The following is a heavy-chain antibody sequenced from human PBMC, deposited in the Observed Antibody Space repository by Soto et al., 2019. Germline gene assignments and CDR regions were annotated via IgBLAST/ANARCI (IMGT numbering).Heavy chain of an antibody. CDR1: GFTFSSYA. J-gene: IGHJ1*01. V-gene: IGHV3-23*01. CDR3: AKGGGRVAAKKAEYSQH. D-gene: IGHD3-16*01. Sequence: EVQLLESGGGLVQPGGSLRLSCAASGFTFSSYAMSWVRQAPGKGLEWVSAISGSGGSTYYADFVKGRFTISRDNSKNTLYLQRNSRRAEDTAVYDCAKGGGRVAAKKAEYSQHWGQGTLVTVSS. CDR2: ISGSGGST.